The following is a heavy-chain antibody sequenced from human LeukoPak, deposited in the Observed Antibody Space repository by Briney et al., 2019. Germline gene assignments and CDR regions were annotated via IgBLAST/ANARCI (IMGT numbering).Heavy chain of an antibody. CDR3: AKPNRVFGATLTPYYFDY. D-gene: IGHD5-12*01. CDR2: IRYDGSNK. CDR1: GFTFSSYG. V-gene: IGHV3-30*02. J-gene: IGHJ4*02. Sequence: GGSLGLYCAASGFTFSSYGMHWVRQAPGKGLEWVAFIRYDGSNKYYADSVKGRFTISRENSKNTLYLQMNSLRAEDTAVYYCAKPNRVFGATLTPYYFDYWGQGTLVTVSS.